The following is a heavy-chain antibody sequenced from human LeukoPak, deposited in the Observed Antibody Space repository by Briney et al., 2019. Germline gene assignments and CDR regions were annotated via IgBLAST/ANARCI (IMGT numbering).Heavy chain of an antibody. CDR2: IYLGGSDT. V-gene: IGHV5-51*01. J-gene: IGHJ4*02. CDR1: GYSFTNYW. Sequence: GESQKISWRGSGYSFTNYWIGWVRQMPGKGLRWRGIIYLGGSDTIYSPSFQGQVTISADKSINTAYLQWSSLKASDTAMYYCARSSLRENGYSLNYFDYWGQGTLVTVSS. D-gene: IGHD3-22*01. CDR3: ARSSLRENGYSLNYFDY.